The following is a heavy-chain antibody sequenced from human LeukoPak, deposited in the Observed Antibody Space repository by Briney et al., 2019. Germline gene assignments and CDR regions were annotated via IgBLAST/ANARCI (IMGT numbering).Heavy chain of an antibody. V-gene: IGHV3-48*02. CDR2: ISSSSTI. Sequence: GGSLRLSCAASGFTFSNYAMNWVRQAPGKGLEWVSYISSSSTIYYADSVKGRFTISRDNAKNSLYLQMNSLRDEDTAVYYCARDPGMDVWGQGTTVTVSS. J-gene: IGHJ6*02. CDR3: ARDPGMDV. CDR1: GFTFSNYA.